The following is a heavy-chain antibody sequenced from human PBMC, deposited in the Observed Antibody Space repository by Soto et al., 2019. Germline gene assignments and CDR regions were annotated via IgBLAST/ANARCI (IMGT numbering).Heavy chain of an antibody. Sequence: SETLSLTCTVSGGSISSYYWSWIRQPPGKGLEWIGYIYYSGSTNYNPSLKSRVTISVDTSKNQFSLKLSSVTAADTAVYYCARGVMYYGFWGGYFLLDYWGQGTLVTVSS. V-gene: IGHV4-59*01. D-gene: IGHD3-3*01. J-gene: IGHJ4*02. CDR2: IYYSGST. CDR3: ARGVMYYGFWGGYFLLDY. CDR1: GGSISSYY.